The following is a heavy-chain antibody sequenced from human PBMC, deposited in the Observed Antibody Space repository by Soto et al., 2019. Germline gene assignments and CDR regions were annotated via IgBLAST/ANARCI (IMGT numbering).Heavy chain of an antibody. CDR2: ISGSGAGT. Sequence: PGGSLRLSCTASGFTFSTYALTWVRQAPGKGLEWVSAISGSGAGTYYADSVKGRFTISRDNSRNTLYLQVNSLRAEDTAVYFCAKPLYDSSGFSSMGNAFDIWGQGTVVTVSS. CDR1: GFTFSTYA. CDR3: AKPLYDSSGFSSMGNAFDI. J-gene: IGHJ3*02. V-gene: IGHV3-23*01. D-gene: IGHD3-22*01.